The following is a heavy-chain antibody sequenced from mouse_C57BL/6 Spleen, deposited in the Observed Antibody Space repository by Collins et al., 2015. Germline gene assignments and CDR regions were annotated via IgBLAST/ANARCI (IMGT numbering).Heavy chain of an antibody. Sequence: TWAGYWIEWVKQRPGHGLEWIGEIFPGSGSTNYNEKFKGKATFTADTSSNTAYMQLSSLTTEDSAIYYCARKYYAMDYWGQGTSVTVSS. CDR3: ARKYYAMDY. J-gene: IGHJ4*01. CDR1: TWAGYW. V-gene: IGHV1-9*01. CDR2: IFPGSGST.